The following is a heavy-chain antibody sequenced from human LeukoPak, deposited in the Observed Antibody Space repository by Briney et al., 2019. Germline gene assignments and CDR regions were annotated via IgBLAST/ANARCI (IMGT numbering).Heavy chain of an antibody. D-gene: IGHD3-3*01. Sequence: SETLSLTCTVSGGSISSYYWSWIRQPPGMGLEWIGYIDYSGSTNYNPSLKSRVTISVDTSKNHFSLKLSSVTAADTAVYYCARGGYYGNWFDPWGQGTLVTVSS. J-gene: IGHJ5*02. CDR3: ARGGYYGNWFDP. CDR1: GGSISSYY. CDR2: IDYSGST. V-gene: IGHV4-59*08.